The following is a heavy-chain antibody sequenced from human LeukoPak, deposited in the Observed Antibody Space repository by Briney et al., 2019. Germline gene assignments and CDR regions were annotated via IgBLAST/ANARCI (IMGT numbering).Heavy chain of an antibody. J-gene: IGHJ4*02. CDR2: ISGSGGST. Sequence: GGSLRLSCAASGFTFSSYAMSWVRQAPGKGLEWVSAISGSGGSTYYADSVKGRFTISRDNAKNSLYLQMNSLRAGDTAVYYCARGSRWANWVHFDYWGQGTLVTVSS. CDR3: ARGSRWANWVHFDY. D-gene: IGHD7-27*01. CDR1: GFTFSSYA. V-gene: IGHV3-23*01.